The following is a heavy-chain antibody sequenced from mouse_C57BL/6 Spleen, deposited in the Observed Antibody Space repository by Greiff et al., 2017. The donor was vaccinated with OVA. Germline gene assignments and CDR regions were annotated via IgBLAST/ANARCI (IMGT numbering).Heavy chain of an antibody. V-gene: IGHV1-15*01. J-gene: IGHJ1*03. CDR3: TRDYYCSSLWYFDV. Sequence: VQLQQSGAELVRPGASVKLSCKASGYTFTDYEMHWVKQTPVHGLEWIGAIDPETGGTAYNQKFKGKAILTADKSSSTAYMEIRSLTSEDSAVYYFTRDYYCSSLWYFDVWGTGTTVTVSS. CDR2: IDPETGGT. CDR1: GYTFTDYE. D-gene: IGHD1-1*01.